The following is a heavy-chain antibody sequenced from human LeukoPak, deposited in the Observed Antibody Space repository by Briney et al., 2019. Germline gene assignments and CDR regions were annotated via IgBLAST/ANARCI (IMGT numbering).Heavy chain of an antibody. Sequence: GESLKISCKASGYSCASYWIAWVRQMPGKGLEWMGIVYPGDSDTKYSPSFQGQITVSVDTSINTAYVQWSSLKASDTAVYYCARHSNGWLIDFWGQGTLVTVSS. CDR2: VYPGDSDT. CDR1: GYSCASYW. D-gene: IGHD3-22*01. J-gene: IGHJ4*02. CDR3: ARHSNGWLIDF. V-gene: IGHV5-51*01.